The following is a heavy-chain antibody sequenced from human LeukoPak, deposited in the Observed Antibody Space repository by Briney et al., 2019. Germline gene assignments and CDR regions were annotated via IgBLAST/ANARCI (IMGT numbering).Heavy chain of an antibody. D-gene: IGHD3-10*01. J-gene: IGHJ6*02. V-gene: IGHV1-69*04. Sequence: SVKVSCKASGGTFSSYAISWVRQAPGQGLEWMGRIIPILGIANYAQKFQGRVTITADKSTSTAYMELSSLRSEDTAVYYCARTYYYGSGKPNYGMDVWGQGTTVTVSS. CDR2: IIPILGIA. CDR3: ARTYYYGSGKPNYGMDV. CDR1: GGTFSSYA.